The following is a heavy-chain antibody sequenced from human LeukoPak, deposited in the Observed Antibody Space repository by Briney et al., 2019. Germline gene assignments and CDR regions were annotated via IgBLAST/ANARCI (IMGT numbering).Heavy chain of an antibody. CDR2: IIPIFGTA. J-gene: IGHJ4*02. CDR3: ARDAGYYYGSGSYFDY. CDR1: GGTFSSYA. V-gene: IGHV1-69*06. D-gene: IGHD3-10*01. Sequence: SVKVSCKASGGTFSSYAISWVRQAPGQGLEWMGGIIPIFGTANYAQKFQGRVTITADKSTCTAYMELSSLRSEDTAAYYCARDAGYYYGSGSYFDYWGQGTLVTVSS.